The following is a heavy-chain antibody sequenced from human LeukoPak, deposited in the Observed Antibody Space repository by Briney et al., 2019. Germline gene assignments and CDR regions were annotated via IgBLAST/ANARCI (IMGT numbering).Heavy chain of an antibody. CDR2: IWFDASNK. Sequence: SGGSLRLSCAASGFTFSSYAMHWVRQAPGKGLEWVASIWFDASNKYYADSVKGRFTISRDNSKNTLYLQMNSLRAEDTAVYYCASIAAAGHWGQGTLVTVSS. J-gene: IGHJ4*02. CDR1: GFTFSSYA. V-gene: IGHV3-33*01. D-gene: IGHD6-13*01. CDR3: ASIAAAGH.